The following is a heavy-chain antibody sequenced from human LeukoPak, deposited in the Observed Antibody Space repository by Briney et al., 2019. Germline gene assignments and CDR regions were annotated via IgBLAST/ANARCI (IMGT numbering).Heavy chain of an antibody. D-gene: IGHD3-3*01. J-gene: IGHJ4*02. V-gene: IGHV3-21*01. CDR3: ARGTLLRFLSFDY. CDR2: ISSSSSYI. Sequence: GGSLRLSCAASGFTFSSYSMNWVRQAPGKGLEWVSSISSSSSYIYYADSVKGRFTISRDNAKNSLYLQMNSLRAEDTAVYYCARGTLLRFLSFDYWGQGTLVTVSS. CDR1: GFTFSSYS.